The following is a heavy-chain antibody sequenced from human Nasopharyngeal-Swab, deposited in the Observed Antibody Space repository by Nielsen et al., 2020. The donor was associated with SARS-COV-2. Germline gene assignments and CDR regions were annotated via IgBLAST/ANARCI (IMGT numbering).Heavy chain of an antibody. D-gene: IGHD3-10*01. V-gene: IGHV3-21*01. CDR1: GFTFSSYS. Sequence: GESLKISCAASGFTFSSYSMNWVRQAPGKGLEWVSSISSSSSYIYYADSVKGRFTISRDNAKNSLYLQMNSLRAEDTAVYYCARDKEWLWFGASYGMDVWGQGTTVTVSS. J-gene: IGHJ6*02. CDR2: ISSSSSYI. CDR3: ARDKEWLWFGASYGMDV.